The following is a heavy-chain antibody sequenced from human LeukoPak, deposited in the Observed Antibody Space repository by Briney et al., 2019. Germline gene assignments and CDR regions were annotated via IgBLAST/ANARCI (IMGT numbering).Heavy chain of an antibody. V-gene: IGHV1-2*02. CDR3: ARDYRSSGWYPIDY. Sequence: ASVKVSCKASGYTFTGYYMHWVRQAPGQGLEWMGWINPNSGGTNYAQKFQGRVTMTRDTSISTAYMELSRLRSDDTAVYYCARDYRSSGWYPIDYWGRGTLVTVSS. CDR1: GYTFTGYY. J-gene: IGHJ4*02. D-gene: IGHD6-19*01. CDR2: INPNSGGT.